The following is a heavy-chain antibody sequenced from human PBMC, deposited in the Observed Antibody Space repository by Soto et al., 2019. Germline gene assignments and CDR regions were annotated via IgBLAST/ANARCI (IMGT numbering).Heavy chain of an antibody. D-gene: IGHD1-1*01. J-gene: IGHJ4*02. CDR1: GDNFSRDNFTNYA. CDR2: FIPIFETP. V-gene: IGHV1-69*06. Sequence: QVHLVQSGAEVKKPGSSVKVSCKASGDNFSRDNFTNYAIGWVRQAPGQGLEWMGGFIPIFETPNYAKKFQGRVTITADKSTTTAYMKLRSLTSEDTPVYYCARSTTDWNCDSWGQGSLLTVSS. CDR3: ARSTTDWNCDS.